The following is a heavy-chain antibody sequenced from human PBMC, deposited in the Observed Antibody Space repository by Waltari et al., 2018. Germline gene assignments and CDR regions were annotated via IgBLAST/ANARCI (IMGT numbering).Heavy chain of an antibody. CDR1: GFNFRGYS. V-gene: IGHV3-48*04. J-gene: IGHJ4*02. CDR3: ARSRACDY. Sequence: EVQLVESGGGLVEPGGSLRLSCAASGFNFRGYSMNWVRQVPGKGLEWISYSSSVGDTIYYADSLKGRLAISRDNAKNLVYLQMNSLRAEDTAVYFCARSRACDYWGQGTLVTVSS. D-gene: IGHD2-2*01. CDR2: SSSVGDTI.